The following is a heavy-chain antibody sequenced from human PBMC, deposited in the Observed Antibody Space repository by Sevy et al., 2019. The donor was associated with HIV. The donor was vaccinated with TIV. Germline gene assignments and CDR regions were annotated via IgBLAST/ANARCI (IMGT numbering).Heavy chain of an antibody. Sequence: GGSLRLSCAASGFTVSSNYMSWVRQAPGKGLEWVSVIYSGGSTYYAYSVKGRFTISRDNSKNTRYLQMDGLRAEETTVYYCARSPPFYYDILTGSLGYYFDYWGQGTLVTVSS. J-gene: IGHJ4*02. D-gene: IGHD3-9*01. V-gene: IGHV3-53*01. CDR2: IYSGGST. CDR1: GFTVSSNY. CDR3: ARSPPFYYDILTGSLGYYFDY.